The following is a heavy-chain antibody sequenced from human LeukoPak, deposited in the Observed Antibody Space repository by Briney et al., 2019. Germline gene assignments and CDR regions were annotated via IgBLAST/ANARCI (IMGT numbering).Heavy chain of an antibody. V-gene: IGHV3-7*01. CDR3: ARVGKNGWDFDH. J-gene: IGHJ5*02. CDR2: INEGGSLK. CDR1: GFTFSAYW. D-gene: IGHD6-19*01. Sequence: PGESLRLSCAASGFTFSAYWMTWVRQAPGKGLEWVTIINEGGSLKYYVDSVKGRFTISRDNTKNSLYLQMSTLRVEDTAVYYCARVGKNGWDFDHWGQGTLVTVSS.